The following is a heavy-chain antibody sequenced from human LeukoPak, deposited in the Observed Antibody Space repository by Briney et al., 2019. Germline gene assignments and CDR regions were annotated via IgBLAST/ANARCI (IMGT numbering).Heavy chain of an antibody. CDR1: GFTFSSYS. Sequence: PGGSLRLSCGASGFTFSSYSMNWVRQAPGKGLEWIGRIRTKTDGGATDYAAPVTGIFTISRDDAKNTLYLQMNSLKTEDTAVYYCTSGIGTIDFWGQGTLVTVSS. CDR3: TSGIGTIDF. V-gene: IGHV3-15*01. D-gene: IGHD6-13*01. CDR2: IRTKTDGGAT. J-gene: IGHJ4*02.